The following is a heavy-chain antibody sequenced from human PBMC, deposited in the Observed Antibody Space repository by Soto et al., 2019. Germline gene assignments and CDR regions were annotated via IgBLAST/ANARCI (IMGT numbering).Heavy chain of an antibody. CDR2: IYYSGST. D-gene: IGHD4-17*01. J-gene: IGHJ4*02. CDR3: ARQDYGDFHFDY. Sequence: QVQLQESGPGLVKPSQALSLTCTVSGGSISSGGYYWSWIRQHPGKGLEWIGYIYYSGSTYYNPSLKSRVTISVDTSKNQFSLKLSSVTAADTAVYYCARQDYGDFHFDYWGQGTLVTVSS. CDR1: GGSISSGGYY. V-gene: IGHV4-31*03.